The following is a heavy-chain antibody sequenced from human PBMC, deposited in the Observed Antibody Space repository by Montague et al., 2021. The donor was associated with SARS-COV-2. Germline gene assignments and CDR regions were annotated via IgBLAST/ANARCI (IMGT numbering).Heavy chain of an antibody. CDR3: AHRGVYGAVSYYDY. J-gene: IGHJ4*02. V-gene: IGHV2-5*02. CDR2: TYWDDDK. Sequence: PALVKPTQTLTLTCTFSGFSLTTSRVGVGWIRQPPGKPLEWLALTYWDDDKRYSPSLKSRLTITKDTSKNQVVLAITNMDPVDTATYFCAHRGVYGAVSYYDYWGQGTLVTVSS. CDR1: GFSLTTSRVG. D-gene: IGHD3-10*01.